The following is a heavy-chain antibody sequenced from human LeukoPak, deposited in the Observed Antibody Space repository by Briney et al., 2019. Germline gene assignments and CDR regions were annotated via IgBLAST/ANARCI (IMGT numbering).Heavy chain of an antibody. D-gene: IGHD3-10*02. Sequence: PGGSLRLSCAASGFTFDYYEMNWVRQAPGKGLEWVSYISSSGSSIYYADSVKGRFTISRDNAKNSLHLQMNSLRAEDTAVYYCAELGITMIGGVWGKGTTVTISS. J-gene: IGHJ6*04. V-gene: IGHV3-48*03. CDR3: AELGITMIGGV. CDR1: GFTFDYYE. CDR2: ISSSGSSI.